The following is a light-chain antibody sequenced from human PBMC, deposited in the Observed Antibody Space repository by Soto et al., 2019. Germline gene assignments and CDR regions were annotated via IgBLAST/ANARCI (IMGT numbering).Light chain of an antibody. CDR3: QHYGSSSRT. CDR2: AAF. J-gene: IGKJ1*01. Sequence: EIVLTQSPGTLSLSPGERATLSCRASQSVSSSYLAWYQQKPGQAPRLLLYAAFSRAAGVPDRFSGSGSGTDFTLTISRLEPEDFAVYFCQHYGSSSRTVGQGTTVEIK. CDR1: QSVSSSY. V-gene: IGKV3-20*01.